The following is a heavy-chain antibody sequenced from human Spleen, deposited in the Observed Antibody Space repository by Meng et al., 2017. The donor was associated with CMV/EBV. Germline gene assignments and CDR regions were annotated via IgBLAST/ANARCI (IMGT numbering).Heavy chain of an antibody. CDR2: IKSKTDGGTT. V-gene: IGHV3-15*01. J-gene: IGHJ4*02. CDR1: EFTFSNAW. CDR3: TTAPGYSYGYNFDY. D-gene: IGHD5-18*01. Sequence: GESLKISCAASEFTFSNAWMSWVRQAPGKGLEWVGRIKSKTDGGTTDYAAPVKGRFTISRDDSKNTLYLQMNSLKTEDTAVYYCTTAPGYSYGYNFDYWGQGTLVTVSS.